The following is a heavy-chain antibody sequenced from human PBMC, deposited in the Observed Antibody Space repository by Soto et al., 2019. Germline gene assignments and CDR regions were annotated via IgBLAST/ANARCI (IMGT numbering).Heavy chain of an antibody. Sequence: GGSLRLSCAASGFTFSSYGMHWVRQAPGKGLEWVAVISYDGSNKYYADSVKGRFTISRDNSKNTLYLQMNSLRAEDTAVYYCAKSQYPGITGTGDYWGQGTLVTVSS. CDR2: ISYDGSNK. CDR1: GFTFSSYG. CDR3: AKSQYPGITGTGDY. J-gene: IGHJ4*02. D-gene: IGHD1-20*01. V-gene: IGHV3-30*18.